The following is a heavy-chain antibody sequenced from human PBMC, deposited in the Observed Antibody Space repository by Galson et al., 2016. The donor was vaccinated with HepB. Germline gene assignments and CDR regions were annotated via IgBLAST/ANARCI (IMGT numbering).Heavy chain of an antibody. J-gene: IGHJ5*02. CDR2: ISYDGSNK. D-gene: IGHD3-10*01. Sequence: SLRLSCAASGFTFSRYTMHWVRQAPGKGLEWVALISYDGSNKYYADSVKGRFTISRDNSKNTLYLQMNSLRAEETALYYCARDWTMVRGVTLNRFDPWGQRTLVTVSS. CDR3: ARDWTMVRGVTLNRFDP. CDR1: GFTFSRYT. V-gene: IGHV3-30*04.